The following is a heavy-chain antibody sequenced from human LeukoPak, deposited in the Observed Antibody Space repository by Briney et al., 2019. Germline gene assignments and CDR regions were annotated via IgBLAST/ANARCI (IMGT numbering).Heavy chain of an antibody. CDR2: MNPNSGNT. J-gene: IGHJ5*02. CDR1: GYTFTSYD. CDR3: ARGQFTLGVPAATSIELGHWFDH. V-gene: IGHV1-8*01. Sequence: ASVKVSCKASGYTFTSYDINWVRQATGQGLEWMGWMNPNSGNTGYAQKFQGRVTMTRNTSISTAYMEVSSLRSEDTAVYYCARGQFTLGVPAATSIELGHWFDHWGQGTLVSVSS. D-gene: IGHD2-2*01.